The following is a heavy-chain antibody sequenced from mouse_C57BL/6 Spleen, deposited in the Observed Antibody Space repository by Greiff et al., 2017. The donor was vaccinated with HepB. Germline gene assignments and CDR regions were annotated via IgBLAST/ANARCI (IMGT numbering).Heavy chain of an antibody. J-gene: IGHJ4*01. V-gene: IGHV5-4*01. Sequence: EVKLMESGGGLVKPGGSLKLSCAASGFTFSSYAMSWVRQTPEKRLEWVATISDGGSYTYYPDNVKGRFTISRDNAKNNLYLQMSHLKSEDTAMYYCARDQNTDYGMDYWGQGTSVTVSS. CDR2: ISDGGSYT. D-gene: IGHD1-1*01. CDR1: GFTFSSYA. CDR3: ARDQNTDYGMDY.